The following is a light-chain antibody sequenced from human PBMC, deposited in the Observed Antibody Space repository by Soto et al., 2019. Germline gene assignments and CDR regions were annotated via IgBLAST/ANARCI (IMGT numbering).Light chain of an antibody. CDR3: SSYTSSSTLEV. CDR1: SSDVGSYDY. V-gene: IGLV2-14*01. Sequence: QSVLIQPPSVSGSPGQSVTISCTGTSSDVGSYDYVSWYQQHPGKAPKLMIYEVSNRPSGVSNRFSGSKSGNTASLTISGLQAEDEADYYCSSYTSSSTLEVFGTGTKVTVL. CDR2: EVS. J-gene: IGLJ1*01.